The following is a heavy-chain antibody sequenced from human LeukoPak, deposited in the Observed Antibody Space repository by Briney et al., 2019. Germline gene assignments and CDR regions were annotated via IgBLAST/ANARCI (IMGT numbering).Heavy chain of an antibody. CDR1: GFTFSSYA. V-gene: IGHV3-30*04. Sequence: PGGSLRLSCAASGFTFSSYAMHWVRQAPGKGLEWVAVISYDGSNKYYADSVKGRFTISRDNSKNTLYLQMNSLRAEDTAVYYCARSNYDFWSGYRGRYFDYWGQGTLVTVSS. CDR2: ISYDGSNK. CDR3: ARSNYDFWSGYRGRYFDY. J-gene: IGHJ4*02. D-gene: IGHD3-3*01.